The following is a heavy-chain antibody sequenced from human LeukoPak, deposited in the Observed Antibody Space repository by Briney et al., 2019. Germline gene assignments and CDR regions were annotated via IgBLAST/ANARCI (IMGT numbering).Heavy chain of an antibody. J-gene: IGHJ4*02. D-gene: IGHD4-23*01. CDR1: GFTFSSYG. Sequence: GGSLRLSCAASGFTFSSYGMHWVRQAPGKGLEWVAFIRYDGSNKYYADSVKGRFTISRDNSKNTLYLQMNSLRAEDTAVYYCAKTITTVVTYYFDYWGQGTLVTVSS. V-gene: IGHV3-30*02. CDR2: IRYDGSNK. CDR3: AKTITTVVTYYFDY.